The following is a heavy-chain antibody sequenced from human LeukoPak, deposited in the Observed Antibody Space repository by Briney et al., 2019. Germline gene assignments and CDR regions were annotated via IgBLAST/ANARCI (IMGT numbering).Heavy chain of an antibody. Sequence: SETLSRTCAVSGYPLGRNYFWGWVRQPPGKRLEWIGRIYGSESTTYNPSLMNRVTISVDTSRNHLSLQLTSATAADTAVYYCARYDSRGSASTRFDSWGQGILVTISS. CDR3: ARYDSRGSASTRFDS. CDR1: GYPLGRNYF. J-gene: IGHJ5*01. V-gene: IGHV4-38-2*01. D-gene: IGHD4-23*01. CDR2: IYGSEST.